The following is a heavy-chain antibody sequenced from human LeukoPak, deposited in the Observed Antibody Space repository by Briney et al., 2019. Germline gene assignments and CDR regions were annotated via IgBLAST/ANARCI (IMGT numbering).Heavy chain of an antibody. CDR2: IIGGAGST. CDR3: ARDFYDGFALDY. Sequence: GGSLRLSCAASGFSFSSHGMSWVRQAPGKGLEWVSGIIGGAGSTYYADSVKGRFTISRDNARNSLYLQMDNLRAEDTGVYYCARDFYDGFALDYWGQGTLVTVSS. CDR1: GFSFSSHG. D-gene: IGHD2/OR15-2a*01. J-gene: IGHJ4*02. V-gene: IGHV3-23*01.